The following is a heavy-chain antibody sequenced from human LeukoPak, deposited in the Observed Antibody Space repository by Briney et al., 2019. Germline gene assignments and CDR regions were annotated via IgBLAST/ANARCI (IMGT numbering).Heavy chain of an antibody. J-gene: IGHJ4*02. CDR1: GYTFTSYY. CDR3: ATIFGVVSYGMFDY. D-gene: IGHD3-3*01. V-gene: IGHV1-46*03. Sequence: ASVKVSCKASGYTFTSYYMHWVRQAPGQGLEWMGIINPSGGSTSYAQKFQGRVTMTEDTSTDTAYMELSSLRSEDTAVYYCATIFGVVSYGMFDYWGQGTLVTVSS. CDR2: INPSGGST.